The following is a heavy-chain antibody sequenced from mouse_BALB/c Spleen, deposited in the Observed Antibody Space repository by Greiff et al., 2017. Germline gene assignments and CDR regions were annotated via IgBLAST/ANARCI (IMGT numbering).Heavy chain of an antibody. J-gene: IGHJ4*01. Sequence: EVQLQQSGAELVRPGALVKLSCKASGFNIKDYYMHWVKQRPEQGLEWIGWIDPENGNTIYDPKFQGKASITADTSSNTAYLQLSSLTSEDTAVYYGARFYYGYVRAMDYWGQGTSVTVSS. CDR2: IDPENGNT. D-gene: IGHD1-2*01. CDR3: ARFYYGYVRAMDY. CDR1: GFNIKDYY. V-gene: IGHV14-1*02.